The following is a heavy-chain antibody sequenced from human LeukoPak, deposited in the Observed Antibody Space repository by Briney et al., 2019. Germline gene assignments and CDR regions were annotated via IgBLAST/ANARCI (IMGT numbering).Heavy chain of an antibody. D-gene: IGHD6-19*01. J-gene: IGHJ4*02. V-gene: IGHV4-34*01. CDR2: INHSGST. CDR1: GGSFSGYY. CDR3: ARENHHIAVAGLDY. Sequence: PSETLSLTCAVYGGSFSGYYWSWIRQPPRKGLEWIGEINHSGSTNYNPSLKSRVTISVDTSKNQFSLRLSSVTAADTAVYYCARENHHIAVAGLDYWGQGTLVTVSS.